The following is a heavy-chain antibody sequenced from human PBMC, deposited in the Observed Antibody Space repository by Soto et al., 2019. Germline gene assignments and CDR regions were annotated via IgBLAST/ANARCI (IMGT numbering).Heavy chain of an antibody. CDR1: GYTFSDYY. Sequence: ASLKGSCKASGYTFSDYYLNWVRQAPGQGLEWMGWINPDSGDTIYAQQFQGRVTMTRDTSSTTAYMELSRLRSDDTAVYYCVVQDYGDYLADYHGMDVWGQGTTVTVSS. V-gene: IGHV1-2*02. CDR3: VVQDYGDYLADYHGMDV. D-gene: IGHD4-17*01. J-gene: IGHJ6*02. CDR2: INPDSGDT.